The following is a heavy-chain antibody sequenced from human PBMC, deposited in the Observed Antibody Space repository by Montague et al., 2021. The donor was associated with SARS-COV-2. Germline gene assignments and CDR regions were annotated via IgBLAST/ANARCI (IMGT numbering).Heavy chain of an antibody. Sequence: SETLSLTCTVSGGSISSSSYYWGWLRQPPGKGLEWFVSIYYSGSTYYNPSLKSRVTISVDTSKNPFSLKLISVTAADTAVYYCARREDYYGSGSYQNWGQGTLVTVSS. J-gene: IGHJ4*02. CDR3: ARREDYYGSGSYQN. D-gene: IGHD3-10*01. CDR2: IYYSGST. V-gene: IGHV4-39*01. CDR1: GGSISSSSYY.